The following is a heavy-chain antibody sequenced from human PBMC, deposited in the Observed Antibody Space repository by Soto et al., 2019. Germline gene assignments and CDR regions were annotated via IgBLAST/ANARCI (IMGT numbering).Heavy chain of an antibody. D-gene: IGHD1-20*01. CDR2: IIPIFGTA. V-gene: IGHV1-69*13. CDR3: ARDITQWGYFDY. CDR1: GGAFSSYA. J-gene: IGHJ4*02. Sequence: SVKVSCKASGGAFSSYAISWVRQAPGQGLEWMGGIIPIFGTANYAQKFQGRVTITADESTGTAYMELSSLRSEDTAVYYCARDITQWGYFDYWDQGXLVTV.